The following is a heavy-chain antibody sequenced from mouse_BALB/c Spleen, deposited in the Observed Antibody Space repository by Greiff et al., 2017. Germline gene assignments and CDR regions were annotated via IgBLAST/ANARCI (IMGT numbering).Heavy chain of an antibody. J-gene: IGHJ1*01. Sequence: EVKLVESGGGLVKPGGSLKLSCAASGFTFSDYYMYWVRQTPEKRLEWVATISDGGSYTYYPDSVKGRFTISRDNAKNNLYLQMSSLKSEDTAMYYCASSYGYVRYFDVWGAGTTVTVSS. D-gene: IGHD1-2*01. CDR3: ASSYGYVRYFDV. CDR2: ISDGGSYT. V-gene: IGHV5-4*02. CDR1: GFTFSDYY.